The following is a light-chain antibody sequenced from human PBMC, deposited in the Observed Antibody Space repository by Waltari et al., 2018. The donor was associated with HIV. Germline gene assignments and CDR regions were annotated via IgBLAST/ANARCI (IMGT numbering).Light chain of an antibody. V-gene: IGLV2-14*01. J-gene: IGLJ2*01. Sequence: QSALTQPASVSGSPGQSITISCTGTSSDIGTYNYFSWYQQHPGKAPKLMIYDLSNRPSGVSNRFSGSKSGNTASLTISGLQAEDETDYYCSSYTSSSTPVVFGGGTKLTVL. CDR1: SSDIGTYNY. CDR3: SSYTSSSTPVV. CDR2: DLS.